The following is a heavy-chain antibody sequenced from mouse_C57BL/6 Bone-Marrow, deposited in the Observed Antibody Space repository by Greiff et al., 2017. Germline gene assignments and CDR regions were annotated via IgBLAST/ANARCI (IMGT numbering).Heavy chain of an antibody. J-gene: IGHJ3*01. CDR3: ARSGGYYPY. Sequence: EVQLQQSGPELVKPGASVKIPCKASGYTFTDYNMDWVKQSHGKSLEWIGDINPNNGGTNYNQKFKGKATLPVDKSSSTAYMELRSLTSEDTAVYYCARSGGYYPYWGQGTLVTVSA. CDR1: GYTFTDYN. V-gene: IGHV1-18*01. D-gene: IGHD2-3*01. CDR2: INPNNGGT.